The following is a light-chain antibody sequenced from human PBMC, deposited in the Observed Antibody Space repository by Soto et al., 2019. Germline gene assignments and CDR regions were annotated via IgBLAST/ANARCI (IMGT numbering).Light chain of an antibody. CDR2: GAS. Sequence: DTLLTQSPGTMSLSPGQSATLACSASQSISSSYLAWYQRRPGQAPRLLIYGASSRATGIPDRFSGSGSGTEFTLTISSLEPEDLAVYYCQQYGSSSWTFGQGTKVEIK. J-gene: IGKJ1*01. CDR3: QQYGSSSWT. V-gene: IGKV3-20*01. CDR1: QSISSSY.